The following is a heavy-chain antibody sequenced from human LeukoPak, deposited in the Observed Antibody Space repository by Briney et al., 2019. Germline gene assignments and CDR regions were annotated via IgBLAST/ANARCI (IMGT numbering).Heavy chain of an antibody. Sequence: LRLSCAASGFTFDDYAMHWVRHAPGKGLEWIGYIYHSGSTYYNPSLKSRVTISVDRSKNQFSLKLSSVTAADTAVYYCARGNPTQFDYWGQGTLVTVSS. CDR2: IYHSGST. CDR1: GFTFDDYA. CDR3: ARGNPTQFDY. V-gene: IGHV4-30-2*01. J-gene: IGHJ4*02.